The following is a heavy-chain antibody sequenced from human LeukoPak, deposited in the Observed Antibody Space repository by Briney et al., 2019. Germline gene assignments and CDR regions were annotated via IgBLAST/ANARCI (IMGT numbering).Heavy chain of an antibody. Sequence: GGSLRLSCAASGFTFSSYAMTWVRQTPGKGLEWVSGISGSGSRTHYADSVKSRFTISRDNSKKTLYLQMDSLRAEDTAVYYCAKFAQYYDTGSEFDYSGHGTLVTASS. V-gene: IGHV3-23*01. CDR3: AKFAQYYDTGSEFDY. CDR2: ISGSGSRT. J-gene: IGHJ4*01. CDR1: GFTFSSYA. D-gene: IGHD3-22*01.